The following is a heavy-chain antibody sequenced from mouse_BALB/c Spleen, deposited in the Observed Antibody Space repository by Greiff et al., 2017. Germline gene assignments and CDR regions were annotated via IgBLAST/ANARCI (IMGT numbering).Heavy chain of an antibody. CDR1: GFTFSSFG. CDR3: ARDYYGSPHFDY. V-gene: IGHV5-17*02. D-gene: IGHD1-1*01. Sequence: EVKLMESGGGLVQPGGSRKLSCAASGFTFSSFGMHWVRQAPEKGLEWVAYISSGSSTIYYADTVKGRFTTSRDNPKNTLFLQMTSLRSEDTAMYYCARDYYGSPHFDYWGQGTTLTVSS. CDR2: ISSGSSTI. J-gene: IGHJ2*01.